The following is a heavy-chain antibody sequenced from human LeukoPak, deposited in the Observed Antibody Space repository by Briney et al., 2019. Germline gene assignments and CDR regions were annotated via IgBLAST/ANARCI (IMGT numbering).Heavy chain of an antibody. D-gene: IGHD3-22*01. CDR1: GFTFSNHW. J-gene: IGHJ4*01. Sequence: GGSLRLSCAASGFTFSNHWMHWVCQVPGKGLVWVSRIDGGGSSTSYADSVKGRFSISRDNGENTLYLQMNSLRVEDTAVYYCARGPGSSGGAYVGDYWGHGTLVTVSS. CDR2: IDGGGSST. CDR3: ARGPGSSGGAYVGDY. V-gene: IGHV3-74*01.